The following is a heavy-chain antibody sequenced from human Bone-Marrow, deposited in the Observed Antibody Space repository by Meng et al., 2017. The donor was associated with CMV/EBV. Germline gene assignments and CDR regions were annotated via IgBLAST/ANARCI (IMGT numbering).Heavy chain of an antibody. CDR2: IYHSGST. V-gene: IGHV4-4*02. CDR1: GGSISSSNW. Sequence: SETLSLTCAVSGGSISSSNWWSWVRQSPGKGLESIGEIYHSGSTVYNPSLKSRVTMSVDKSKNQFSLRLTSVTAADTAVYYCARENSGWYLLTYYYYYGMDVWGQGTTVTVSS. D-gene: IGHD6-19*01. CDR3: ARENSGWYLLTYYYYYGMDV. J-gene: IGHJ6*02.